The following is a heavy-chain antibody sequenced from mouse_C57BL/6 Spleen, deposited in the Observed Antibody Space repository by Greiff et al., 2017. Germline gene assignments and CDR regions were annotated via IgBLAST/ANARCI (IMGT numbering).Heavy chain of an antibody. CDR2: ISGGGGNT. CDR1: GFTFSSYT. D-gene: IGHD2-4*01. V-gene: IGHV5-9*01. J-gene: IGHJ1*03. Sequence: EVQRVESGGGLVKPGGSLKLSCAASGFTFSSYTMSWVRQTPEKRLEWVATISGGGGNTYYPDSVKGRFTISRDNAKNTLYLQMSSLRSEDTALYYCARHDYDRRYFDVWGTGTTVTVSS. CDR3: ARHDYDRRYFDV.